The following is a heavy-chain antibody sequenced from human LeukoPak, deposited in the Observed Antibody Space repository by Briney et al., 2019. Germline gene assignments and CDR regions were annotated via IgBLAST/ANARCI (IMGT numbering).Heavy chain of an antibody. Sequence: GGSLRLSCAASGFTFSTHAMRWVRQAPGKGLEYVSAITGNGGSTYYADSVKGRFTISRDNSKNTLYLQMGSLRTEDMAVYYCARIWQWLALDYWGQGTLVTVSS. V-gene: IGHV3-64*02. D-gene: IGHD6-19*01. CDR2: ITGNGGST. J-gene: IGHJ4*02. CDR3: ARIWQWLALDY. CDR1: GFTFSTHA.